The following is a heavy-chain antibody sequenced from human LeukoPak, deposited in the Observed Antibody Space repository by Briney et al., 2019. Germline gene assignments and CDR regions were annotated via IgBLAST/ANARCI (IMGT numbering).Heavy chain of an antibody. CDR3: ARDLAGGNGFDP. D-gene: IGHD4-23*01. V-gene: IGHV4-4*07. CDR1: GGSIGTYY. CDR2: IYKSGST. J-gene: IGHJ5*02. Sequence: PSETLSLTCTVSGGSIGTYYWSWIRQPAGKELEWIGRIYKSGSTNYHPSLQSRATLSVDTSKNQFSLKVNSVTAADTAVYHCARDLAGGNGFDPWGLGALVTVSS.